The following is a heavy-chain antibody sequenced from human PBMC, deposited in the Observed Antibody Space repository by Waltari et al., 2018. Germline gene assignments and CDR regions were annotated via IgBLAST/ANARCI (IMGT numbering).Heavy chain of an antibody. CDR3: ARGLYYSNYGYYFDY. Sequence: QVQLQESGPGLVKPSETLSLTCTVSGGSISSYYWSWIRQPPGKGLEWIGYIYYSGSTTSNPSLKSRATLSVDTSKNQCSLKLSSVTAADTAVYYCARGLYYSNYGYYFDYWGQGTLVTVSS. V-gene: IGHV4-59*01. CDR2: IYYSGST. D-gene: IGHD4-4*01. CDR1: GGSISSYY. J-gene: IGHJ4*02.